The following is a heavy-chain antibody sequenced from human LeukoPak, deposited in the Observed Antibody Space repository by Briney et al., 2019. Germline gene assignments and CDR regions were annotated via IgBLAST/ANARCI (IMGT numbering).Heavy chain of an antibody. J-gene: IGHJ6*03. CDR2: MNPNSGNT. CDR1: GYTFTGYY. CDR3: ARVNYYYYMDV. V-gene: IGHV1-8*03. Sequence: ASVKVSCKASGYTFTGYYMHWVRQAPGQGLEWMGWMNPNSGNTGYAQKFQGRVTITRNTSISTAYMELSSLRSEDTAVYYCARVNYYYYMDVWGKGTTVTVSS.